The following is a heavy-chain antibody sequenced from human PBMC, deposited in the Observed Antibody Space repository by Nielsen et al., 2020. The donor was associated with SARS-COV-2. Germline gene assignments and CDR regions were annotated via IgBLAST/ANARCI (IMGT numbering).Heavy chain of an antibody. CDR1: GGSISSYY. V-gene: IGHV4-59*01. D-gene: IGHD2-15*01. J-gene: IGHJ4*02. CDR3: ARGYCSGGSCYSGFFDY. Sequence: SETLSLTCTVSGGSISSYYWSWIRQPPGKGLEWIGYIYYSGSTNYNPSLKSRVTISVDTSKNQFSLKLSSVTAADTAVYYCARGYCSGGSCYSGFFDYWGQGTLVTVSS. CDR2: IYYSGST.